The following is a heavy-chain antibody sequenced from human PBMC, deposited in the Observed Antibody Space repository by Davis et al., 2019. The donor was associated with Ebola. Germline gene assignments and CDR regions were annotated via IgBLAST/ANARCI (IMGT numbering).Heavy chain of an antibody. CDR2: IWYDGSNK. J-gene: IGHJ4*02. CDR3: ARDLYGDYDY. Sequence: GESLKISCAASGFTFSGSAMHWVRQAPGKGLEWVAVIWYDGSNKYYADSVKGRFTISRDNSKNTLYLQMNSLRAEDTAVYYCARDLYGDYDYWGQGTLVTVSS. D-gene: IGHD4-17*01. V-gene: IGHV3-33*08. CDR1: GFTFSGSA.